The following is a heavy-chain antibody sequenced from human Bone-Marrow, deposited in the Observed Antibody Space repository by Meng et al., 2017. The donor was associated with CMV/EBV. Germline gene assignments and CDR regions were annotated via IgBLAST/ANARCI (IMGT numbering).Heavy chain of an antibody. V-gene: IGHV3-21*01. CDR2: ISSSSSYI. CDR3: ARVCSGGSCYNY. D-gene: IGHD2-15*01. J-gene: IGHJ4*02. CDR1: GFTFSSYS. Sequence: GESLKISCAASGFTFSSYSMNWVRQAPGKGLEWVSSISSSSSYIYYADSVKGRFTISRDNAKNSLYLQMNSLRAEDTAVYYCARVCSGGSCYNYWGQGTLVTVSS.